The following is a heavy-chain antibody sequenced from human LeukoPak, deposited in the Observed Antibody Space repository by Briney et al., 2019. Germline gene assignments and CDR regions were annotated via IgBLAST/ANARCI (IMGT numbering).Heavy chain of an antibody. Sequence: ASVKVSCKASGYTFTSYYMHWVRQAPGQGLEWMGIINPSGGSTSYAQKFQGRVTMTRDTSTSTVYMELSSLRSEDTAVYYCARVGGSGSYYVRPLDYWGQGTLVTVSS. D-gene: IGHD3-10*01. V-gene: IGHV1-46*01. CDR2: INPSGGST. CDR3: ARVGGSGSYYVRPLDY. J-gene: IGHJ4*02. CDR1: GYTFTSYY.